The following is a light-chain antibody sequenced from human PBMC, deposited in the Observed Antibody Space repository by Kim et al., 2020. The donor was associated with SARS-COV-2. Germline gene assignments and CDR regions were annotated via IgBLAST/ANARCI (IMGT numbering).Light chain of an antibody. CDR3: QAWDSTLV. CDR1: RLGEKY. CDR2: QDN. Sequence: SYELTQPPSVSVSPGQTASITCSGDRLGEKYSSWYQHKPGQSPVLVIYQDNKRPSGIPERFSGSNYGNTATLTISGTQALDEADYYCQAWDSTLVFGGGT. J-gene: IGLJ3*02. V-gene: IGLV3-1*01.